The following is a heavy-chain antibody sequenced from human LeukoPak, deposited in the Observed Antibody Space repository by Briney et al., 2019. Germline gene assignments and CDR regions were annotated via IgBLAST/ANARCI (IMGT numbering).Heavy chain of an antibody. D-gene: IGHD2-2*01. CDR2: IIPIFGTA. V-gene: IGHV1-69*13. Sequence: ASVKVSCKASGGTFSSYTISWVRQAPGQGLEWMGGIIPIFGTANYAQKFQGRVTITADESTSTAYMELSSLRSEDTAVYYCARDCSSTSCYDYWGQGTLVTVSS. CDR1: GGTFSSYT. J-gene: IGHJ4*02. CDR3: ARDCSSTSCYDY.